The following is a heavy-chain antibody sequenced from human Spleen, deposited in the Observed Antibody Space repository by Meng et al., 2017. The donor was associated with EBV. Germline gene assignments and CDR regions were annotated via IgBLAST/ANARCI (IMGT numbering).Heavy chain of an antibody. Sequence: EVRLVESGGGLVKAGGSLRLSCAASGFTFSGYTMNWVRQAPGKGLEWVSSISSSGSYIYYADSMKGRFTISRDNADNSLYLQMNSLRAEDTAVYYCARDFSADPYFQHWGQGTLVTVSS. CDR2: ISSSGSYI. J-gene: IGHJ1*01. V-gene: IGHV3-21*01. D-gene: IGHD1-26*01. CDR1: GFTFSGYT. CDR3: ARDFSADPYFQH.